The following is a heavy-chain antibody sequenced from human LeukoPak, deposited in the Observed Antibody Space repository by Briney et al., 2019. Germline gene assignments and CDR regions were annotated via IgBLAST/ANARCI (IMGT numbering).Heavy chain of an antibody. J-gene: IGHJ6*02. CDR2: IYSGGST. CDR3: ARDNGDYYYYGMDV. D-gene: IGHD4-17*01. V-gene: IGHV3-66*01. CDR1: GFTVSSNY. Sequence: GGSLRLSCAASGFTVSSNYMSWVRQAPGKGLERVSVIYSGGSTYYADSVKGRFTISRDNSKNTLYLQMNSLRAEDTAVYYCARDNGDYYYYGMDVWGQGTTVTVSS.